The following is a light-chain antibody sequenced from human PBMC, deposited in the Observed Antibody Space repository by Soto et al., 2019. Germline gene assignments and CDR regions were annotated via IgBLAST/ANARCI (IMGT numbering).Light chain of an antibody. V-gene: IGKV3-20*01. CDR3: QQYSYSPPVT. CDR1: QSVSASY. J-gene: IGKJ5*01. Sequence: EIVLTQSPGTLSLSPGERATLSCRASQSVSASYLAWYQQKPGQAPRLLIYAASSRATGIPDRFSGSGSGTDFTLTISRLEPEDFAVYYCQQYSYSPPVTFGQGTRLEIK. CDR2: AAS.